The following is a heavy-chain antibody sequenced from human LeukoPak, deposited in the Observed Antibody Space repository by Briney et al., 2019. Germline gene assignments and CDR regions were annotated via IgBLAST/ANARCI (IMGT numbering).Heavy chain of an antibody. CDR1: GVTLSTYA. V-gene: IGHV3-23*01. Sequence: PGGSLRLSCAASGVTLSTYAMSWARQAPGEGLEWGSGISSSGSGDNTYYADSVKGRFTISRDNSKNTLYLQMNSLRGEDTAVYYRARDPRFPNTGLSAFDIWGQGTLVTVSS. J-gene: IGHJ3*02. D-gene: IGHD1-14*01. CDR2: ISSSGSGDNT. CDR3: ARDPRFPNTGLSAFDI.